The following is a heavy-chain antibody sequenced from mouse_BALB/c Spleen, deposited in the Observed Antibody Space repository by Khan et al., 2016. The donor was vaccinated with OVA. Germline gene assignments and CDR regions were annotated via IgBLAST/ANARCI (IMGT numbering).Heavy chain of an antibody. Sequence: VQLKESGPGLVKPSQSLSLTCTVTGYSITRDYAWNWIRQFPGNKLEWMGYISYSGNTNYNPSLRSRISITRDTSKNQFFLQLNSVTTEDTATYYCARVYGDDFDYWGQGTTLTVSS. CDR1: GYSITRDYA. D-gene: IGHD2-13*01. CDR3: ARVYGDDFDY. V-gene: IGHV3-2*02. CDR2: ISYSGNT. J-gene: IGHJ2*01.